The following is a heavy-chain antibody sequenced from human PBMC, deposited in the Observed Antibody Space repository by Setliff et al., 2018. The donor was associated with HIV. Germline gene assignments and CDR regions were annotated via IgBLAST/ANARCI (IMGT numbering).Heavy chain of an antibody. V-gene: IGHV4-39*01. CDR2: IYYTGSP. Sequence: SLTCTVSGDSISSSIYYWGWVRQPPGKGLEWIGGIYYTGSPFYNPSLKSRVTISVDTSNNQFSLKLSSVTAADTAVYYCARGGGTSSPIDYHYYIDVWGKGTTVTVSS. D-gene: IGHD6-6*01. CDR3: ARGGGTSSPIDYHYYIDV. CDR1: GDSISSSIYY. J-gene: IGHJ6*03.